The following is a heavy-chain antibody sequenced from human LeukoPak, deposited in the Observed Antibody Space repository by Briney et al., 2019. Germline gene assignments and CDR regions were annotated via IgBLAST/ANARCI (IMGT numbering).Heavy chain of an antibody. D-gene: IGHD2-2*01. Sequence: ASVKVSCKTSGYTFTSYGVSWVRQAPGRGLEWIGWISTYNVHTNYAQNLQGRVTMTTDTSTITAYMELRSLTSDDTALYYCARAEDDGSTPGAFDIWGQGTLVTVSS. V-gene: IGHV1-18*01. J-gene: IGHJ3*02. CDR2: ISTYNVHT. CDR1: GYTFTSYG. CDR3: ARAEDDGSTPGAFDI.